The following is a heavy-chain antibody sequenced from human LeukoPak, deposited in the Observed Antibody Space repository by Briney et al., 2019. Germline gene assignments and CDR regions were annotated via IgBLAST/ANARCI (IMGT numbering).Heavy chain of an antibody. V-gene: IGHV3-23*01. Sequence: GGSLRLSCAASGFNFGSYGMSWVRQAPGKGLEWVSAISGSGGSTYYADSVKGRFTISRDNSKNTLYLQMNSLRAEDTAVYYCAGLPTGQWLVLFDYWGQGTLVTVSS. D-gene: IGHD6-19*01. CDR2: ISGSGGST. J-gene: IGHJ4*02. CDR1: GFNFGSYG. CDR3: AGLPTGQWLVLFDY.